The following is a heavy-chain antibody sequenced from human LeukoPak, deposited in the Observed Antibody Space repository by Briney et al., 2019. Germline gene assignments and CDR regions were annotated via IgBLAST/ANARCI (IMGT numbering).Heavy chain of an antibody. J-gene: IGHJ4*02. CDR3: ARDFPFYDNSVYDTA. CDR1: GFTLSSQN. Sequence: PGGSLRLSCAASGFTLSSQNMHWVRQAPGRGLEWVAVMSADGTTKYYADSVKGRFTISRDNSRNTLYLQMNSLRAEDTAVYSCARDFPFYDNSVYDTAWGQGTLVTVSS. V-gene: IGHV3-30-3*01. CDR2: MSADGTTK. D-gene: IGHD3-22*01.